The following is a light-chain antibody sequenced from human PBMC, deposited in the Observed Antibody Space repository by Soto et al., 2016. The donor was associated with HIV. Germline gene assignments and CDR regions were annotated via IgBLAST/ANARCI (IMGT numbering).Light chain of an antibody. Sequence: SYELTQPPSVSVAPGKTARITCGGNNIGNKNVHWYQQKPGQAPVLVVYDDSDRPSGIPERFSGSNSGNTATLIISRVEAGDEADYYCQVWDGITDPPIVAFGGGTKLTVL. CDR3: QVWDGITDPPIVA. CDR2: DDS. CDR1: NIGNKN. J-gene: IGLJ2*01. V-gene: IGLV3-21*03.